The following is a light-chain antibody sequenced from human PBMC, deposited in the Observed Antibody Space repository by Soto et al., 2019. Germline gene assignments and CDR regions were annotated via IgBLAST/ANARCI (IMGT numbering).Light chain of an antibody. CDR1: SDINVDTYI. CDR3: MIWPSNTWV. J-gene: IGLJ3*02. V-gene: IGLV5-37*01. Sequence: QLVLTQPHSSSASPGETDILTCTLSSDINVDTYIMYGYQQKPGSPPRYRLYYYSDSDKGQGSGVPSRFSGSKDASANTGILLISGHQSEDEADYYCMIWPSNTWVFGGGTQVTVL. CDR2: YYSDSDK.